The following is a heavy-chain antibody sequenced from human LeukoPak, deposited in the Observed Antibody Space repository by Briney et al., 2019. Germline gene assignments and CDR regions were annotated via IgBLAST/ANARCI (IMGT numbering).Heavy chain of an antibody. D-gene: IGHD3-10*01. CDR1: GFTFSTQG. CDR3: ARESGRSRVGELLRD. Sequence: GGSLRPSCAASGFTFSTQGMHWVRQAPGKGLEWVTFIQNHGNDKRYADSVKGRFTVSRDNSKNTLYLQINSLRAEDTAMYYCARESGRSRVGELLRDWGQGTLVTVSS. J-gene: IGHJ4*02. V-gene: IGHV3-30*02. CDR2: IQNHGNDK.